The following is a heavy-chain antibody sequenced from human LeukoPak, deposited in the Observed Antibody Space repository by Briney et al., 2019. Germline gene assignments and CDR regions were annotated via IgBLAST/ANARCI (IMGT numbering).Heavy chain of an antibody. D-gene: IGHD2-15*01. J-gene: IGHJ4*02. V-gene: IGHV4-59*08. CDR1: GGSIINSY. CDR3: ARHEVVVPFFDY. CDR2: ISFGGSP. Sequence: SETLSLTYTVSGGSIINSYWSWIRQPPGKGLEWIGYISFGGSPNYSPSLKSRVTMSVDTSENQFSLKLSSVTAADTAVYYCARHEVVVPFFDYWGQGTLVTVSS.